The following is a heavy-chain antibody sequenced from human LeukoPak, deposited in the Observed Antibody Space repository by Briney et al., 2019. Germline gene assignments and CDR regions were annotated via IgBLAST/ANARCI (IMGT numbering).Heavy chain of an antibody. CDR1: GFTFSSYA. CDR3: AKDYGSGGNWFDP. V-gene: IGHV3-30*04. Sequence: GRSLRLSCAASGFTFSSYAMHWVGQAPGKGLEWVAVISYDGSNKYYADSVKGRFTISRDNSKNTLYLQMNSLRAEDTAVYYCAKDYGSGGNWFDPWGQGTLVTVSS. J-gene: IGHJ5*02. CDR2: ISYDGSNK. D-gene: IGHD3-10*01.